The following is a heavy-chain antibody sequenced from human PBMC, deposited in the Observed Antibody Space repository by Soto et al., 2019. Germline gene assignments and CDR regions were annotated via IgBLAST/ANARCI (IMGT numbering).Heavy chain of an antibody. CDR2: IYPGDSDT. CDR1: GYSFTSYW. Sequence: GESLKISCKGSGYSFTSYWIGWVRQMPGKGLEWMGIIYPGDSDTRYSPSFQGQVTISADKSSSTAYLQWSSLKASDTAMYYCARLSIAAPYGMDVWGQGTTVTVSS. J-gene: IGHJ6*02. D-gene: IGHD6-6*01. CDR3: ARLSIAAPYGMDV. V-gene: IGHV5-51*01.